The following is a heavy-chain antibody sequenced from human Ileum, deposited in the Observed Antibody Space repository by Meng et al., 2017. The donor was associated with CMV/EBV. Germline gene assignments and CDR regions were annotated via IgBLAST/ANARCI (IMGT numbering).Heavy chain of an antibody. V-gene: IGHV3-23*03. CDR3: ATVFGGTQRIYYFDY. J-gene: IGHJ4*02. CDR2: IYGDGSST. Sequence: GVSLSNDDMRGVRQAAGEGLEWVSVIYGDGSSTKYADSVQGRFASSRDKSKNTLYLQMNSLRVEDTAVYYCATVFGGTQRIYYFDYWGQGTLVTVSS. CDR1: GVSLSNDD. D-gene: IGHD1-26*01.